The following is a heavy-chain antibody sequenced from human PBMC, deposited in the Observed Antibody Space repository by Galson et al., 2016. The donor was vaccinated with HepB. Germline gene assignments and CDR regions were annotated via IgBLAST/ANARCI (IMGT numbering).Heavy chain of an antibody. CDR3: VKGGGYTWTPNWFDP. CDR2: IRCGGGDT. V-gene: IGHV3-64D*06. J-gene: IGHJ5*02. D-gene: IGHD5-24*01. Sequence: SLRLSCAASGFIFTNYAMHWVRQAPGKGLEYVAGIRCGGGDTHYADSVKARFTISRDNSKNMVYLQMNSLRPEDTAVYHCVKGGGYTWTPNWFDPWGQGTLVTVSS. CDR1: GFIFTNYA.